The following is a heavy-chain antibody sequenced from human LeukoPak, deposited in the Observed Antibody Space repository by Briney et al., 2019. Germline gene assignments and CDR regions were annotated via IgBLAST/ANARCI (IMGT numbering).Heavy chain of an antibody. CDR2: INPNSGGT. V-gene: IGHV1-2*02. Sequence: ASVKVSCKASGYTFTGYYMHWVRQAPGQGLEWMGWINPNSGGTNYAQKFQGRVTMTRDTSISTAYMELSRLRSDDTAVYYCAREATYYGSGSNAFDIWGQGTMVTVSS. D-gene: IGHD3-10*01. CDR1: GYTFTGYY. J-gene: IGHJ3*02. CDR3: AREATYYGSGSNAFDI.